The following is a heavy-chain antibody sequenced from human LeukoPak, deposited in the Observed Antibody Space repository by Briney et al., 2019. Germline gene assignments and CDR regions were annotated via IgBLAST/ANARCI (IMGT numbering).Heavy chain of an antibody. D-gene: IGHD1-26*01. CDR2: ISGSTGST. CDR1: GFTFSSYA. J-gene: IGHJ4*02. V-gene: IGHV3-23*01. Sequence: PGGSLRLSCAASGFTFSSYAMSWVRQAPGKGLEWVSAISGSTGSTYYADSVKGRFTISRDNSKNTLYLQMNSLRAEDAAVYYCAKQVKWELLGYFDYWGQGTLVTVSS. CDR3: AKQVKWELLGYFDY.